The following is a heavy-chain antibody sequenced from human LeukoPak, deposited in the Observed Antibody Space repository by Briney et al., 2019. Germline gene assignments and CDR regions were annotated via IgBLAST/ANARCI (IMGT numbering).Heavy chain of an antibody. Sequence: SQTLSLTCVVSGGSINSGGYSWSWIRQPPGTGLEWIGNIYHSGSTTDYNPSLKSRVTISVDRSKNQFSLKLSSVTAADTAVYYCARGDCSGGSCYQDFDYWGQGTLVTVSS. J-gene: IGHJ4*02. CDR3: ARGDCSGGSCYQDFDY. CDR1: GGSINSGGYS. V-gene: IGHV4-30-2*01. D-gene: IGHD2-15*01. CDR2: IYHSGSTT.